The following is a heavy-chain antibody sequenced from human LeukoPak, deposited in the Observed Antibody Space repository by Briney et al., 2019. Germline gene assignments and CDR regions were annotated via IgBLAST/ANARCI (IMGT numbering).Heavy chain of an antibody. CDR3: ARDLERLVWFDP. J-gene: IGHJ5*02. V-gene: IGHV1-69*04. D-gene: IGHD1-1*01. Sequence: SVKVSRKDSVGTFSSYTMSWVRQAPGHRLEWMGRIFPILGIANYAQKRQGRVTITADKSTSTAYMGLSSLRAEDTAVYYCARDLERLVWFDPWGQGTLVTVSS. CDR1: VGTFSSYT. CDR2: IFPILGIA.